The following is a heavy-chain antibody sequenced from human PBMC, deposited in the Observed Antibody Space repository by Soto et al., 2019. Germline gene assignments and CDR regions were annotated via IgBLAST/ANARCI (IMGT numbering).Heavy chain of an antibody. J-gene: IGHJ4*02. CDR1: GYTFTGYY. V-gene: IGHV1-2*02. CDR2: INTNSGGT. CDR3: ARTQTNDY. Sequence: ASVKVSCKASGYTFTGYYIHWVRQAPGQGLEWMGWINTNSGGTNYAQKFQGRVTMTRGTSISTAYVELSRLTSDDTAVYYCARTQTNDYWGQGTLVTVSS.